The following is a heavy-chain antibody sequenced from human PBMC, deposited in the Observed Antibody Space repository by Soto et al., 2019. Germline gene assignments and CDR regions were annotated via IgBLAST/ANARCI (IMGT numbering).Heavy chain of an antibody. D-gene: IGHD2-21*02. V-gene: IGHV6-1*02. CDR3: TKQKGDRRTYNGMDV. J-gene: IGHJ6*02. CDR1: GDSVASNSAD. Sequence: QVHLQPSGPGLVKPSQTLSLTCAISGDSVASNSADWSWVRQSTSRGREWLGRAYYRSQWYYDSSVCVKRPITAITDKSTNQLYLHLNSVTPEDTAVYYCTKQKGDRRTYNGMDVWGQGTTVTVSS. CDR2: AYYRSQWYY.